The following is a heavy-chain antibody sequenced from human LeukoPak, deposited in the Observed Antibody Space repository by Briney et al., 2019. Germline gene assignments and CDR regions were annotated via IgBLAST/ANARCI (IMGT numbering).Heavy chain of an antibody. D-gene: IGHD4-17*01. CDR3: ARRGGKNYGDYVVYYYYMDV. V-gene: IGHV1-18*01. CDR1: GYTFTSYG. J-gene: IGHJ6*03. CDR2: ISGYNGNT. Sequence: ASVKVSCKASGYTFTSYGISWVRQAPGQGLEWLGWISGYNGNTNYAQNFQGRVTMTKDTSTSTAYMELRSLRSDDTAVYYCARRGGKNYGDYVVYYYYMDVWGKGTTVTVSS.